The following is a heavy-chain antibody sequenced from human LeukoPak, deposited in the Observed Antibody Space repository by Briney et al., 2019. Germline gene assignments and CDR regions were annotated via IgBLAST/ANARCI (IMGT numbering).Heavy chain of an antibody. CDR2: IYHSGST. CDR1: GGSISSGGYS. CDR3: ARGLPAYYSGMDV. Sequence: SETLSLTCAVSGGSISSGGYSWSWIRQPPGKGLEWIGYIYHSGSTYYNPSLKSRVTISVDRSKNQFSLKLSSVTAADTAVYYCARGLPAYYSGMDVWGQGTTVTVSS. J-gene: IGHJ6*02. V-gene: IGHV4-30-2*01.